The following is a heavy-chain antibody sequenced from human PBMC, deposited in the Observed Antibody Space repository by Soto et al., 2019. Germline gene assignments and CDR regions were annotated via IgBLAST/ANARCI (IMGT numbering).Heavy chain of an antibody. CDR2: ISTNNGNT. J-gene: IGHJ4*02. CDR1: GYTFNNYG. CDR3: ARDQGGLDY. Sequence: ASVKVSCTASGYTFNNYGISWVRQAPGQGLEWMGWISTNNGNTNNAQNLQGRVTMTTDTSTSTAYMELRSLTSDDTAVYYCARDQGGLDYWGQGTLVTVSS. V-gene: IGHV1-18*01. D-gene: IGHD2-15*01.